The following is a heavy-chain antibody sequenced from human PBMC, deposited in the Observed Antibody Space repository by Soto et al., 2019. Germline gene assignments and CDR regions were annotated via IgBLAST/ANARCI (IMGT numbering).Heavy chain of an antibody. Sequence: QVQLQESGPGLVKPSQTLSLTCSVSGGSVSGGGYYWSWIRQLPGKGLEWIGYIYHTGNAFYNPSLKSRVTILLDTSKSQFSLKLTSVTAADTAMYYCAGRHARSMLDYWGQGTLFTVSS. CDR3: AGRHARSMLDY. V-gene: IGHV4-31*03. CDR1: GGSVSGGGYY. D-gene: IGHD3-10*02. J-gene: IGHJ4*02. CDR2: IYHTGNA.